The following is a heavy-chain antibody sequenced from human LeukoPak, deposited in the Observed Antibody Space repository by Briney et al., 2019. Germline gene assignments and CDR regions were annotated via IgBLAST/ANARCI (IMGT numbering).Heavy chain of an antibody. CDR2: IYYSGST. V-gene: IGHV4-59*12. CDR1: GGSINNYY. D-gene: IGHD6-13*01. Sequence: SETLSLTCTVSGGSINNYYWSWIRQPPGKGLEWIGYIYYSGSTSYIPSFKSRITISVDTSKNQFSLSLTSVTAADTAVYYCARDRSGSSWYSSGYYYYGMDVWGQGTTVTVSS. J-gene: IGHJ6*02. CDR3: ARDRSGSSWYSSGYYYYGMDV.